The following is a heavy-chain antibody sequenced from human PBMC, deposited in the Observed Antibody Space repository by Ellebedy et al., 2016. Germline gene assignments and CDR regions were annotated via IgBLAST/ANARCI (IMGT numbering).Heavy chain of an antibody. Sequence: SETLSLTCIVSDDSIPDNYWSWIRQPPGKEPDYIGYIYYTGITNYNPSLMGRATISIDTSTKQLSLKLTSVTAADTAVYFCARTARVPEMWGQGAMVTVSS. J-gene: IGHJ3*02. CDR3: ARTARVPEM. CDR2: IYYTGIT. D-gene: IGHD4/OR15-4a*01. V-gene: IGHV4-59*01. CDR1: DDSIPDNY.